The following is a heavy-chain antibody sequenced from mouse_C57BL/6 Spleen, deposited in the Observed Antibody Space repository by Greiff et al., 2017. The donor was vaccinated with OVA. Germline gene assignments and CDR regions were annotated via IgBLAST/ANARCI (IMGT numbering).Heavy chain of an antibody. CDR2: IDPSDSYT. V-gene: IGHV1-50*01. D-gene: IGHD1-1*01. CDR3: SRRVTTVTDY. Sequence: QVQLQQPGAELVKPGASVKLSCKASGYTFTSYWMQWVKQRPGQGLEWIGEIDPSDSYTNYNQKFKGKATLTVDTSSSTAYMQLSSLTSEDSAVDYCSRRVTTVTDYWGQGTTLTVSS. J-gene: IGHJ2*01. CDR1: GYTFTSYW.